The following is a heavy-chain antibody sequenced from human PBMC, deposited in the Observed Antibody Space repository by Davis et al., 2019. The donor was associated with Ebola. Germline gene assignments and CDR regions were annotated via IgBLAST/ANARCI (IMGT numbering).Heavy chain of an antibody. CDR1: GGFTSTHY. CDR2: IYFSGST. J-gene: IGHJ4*02. V-gene: IGHV4-59*11. Sequence: MPSETLSLTCTVSGGFTSTHYWSWIRQPPGQGLEWIGYIYFSGSTNYNPSLKGRVTMSLATSKNQFSLKLTSVTAADTAKYYCASSIAAAAHFDDWGQGTLVTVSS. D-gene: IGHD6-13*01. CDR3: ASSIAAAAHFDD.